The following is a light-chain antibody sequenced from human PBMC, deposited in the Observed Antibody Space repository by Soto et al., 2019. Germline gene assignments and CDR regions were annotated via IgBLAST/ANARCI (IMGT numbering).Light chain of an antibody. CDR1: QSVLYSSSSKNC. V-gene: IGKV4-1*01. J-gene: IGKJ2*01. Sequence: DIVMTQSPDSLPVSLGERATINCKSSQSVLYSSSSKNCLVWYQQKPGQPPKVLIYWASTRESGVPDRFSGSGSGTDFTRTISNLQAEDVAVYYWLQHCSSPYTFGQGTKLEI. CDR3: LQHCSSPYT. CDR2: WAS.